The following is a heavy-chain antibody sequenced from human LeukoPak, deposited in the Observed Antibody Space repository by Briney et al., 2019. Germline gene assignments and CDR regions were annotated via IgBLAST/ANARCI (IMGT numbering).Heavy chain of an antibody. CDR2: INPNSGGT. V-gene: IGHV1-2*02. CDR3: ARATIVVVPAAIIGAAEEYYYYYYGMDA. D-gene: IGHD2-2*01. Sequence: ASVKVSCKASGYTFTGYYMHWVRQAPGQGLEWMGWINPNSGGTNYAQKFQGRVTMTRDTSISTAYMELSRLRSDDTAVYYCARATIVVVPAAIIGAAEEYYYYYYGMDAWGQGTTVTVSS. CDR1: GYTFTGYY. J-gene: IGHJ6*02.